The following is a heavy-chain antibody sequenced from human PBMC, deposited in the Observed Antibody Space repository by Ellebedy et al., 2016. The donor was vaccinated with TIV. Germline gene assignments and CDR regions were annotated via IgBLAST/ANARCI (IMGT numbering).Heavy chain of an antibody. V-gene: IGHV3-30*18. CDR1: GFTFSSYG. CDR2: ISYDGSNK. D-gene: IGHD4-17*01. Sequence: GESLKISXAASGFTFSSYGMHWVRQAPGKGLEWVAVISYDGSNKYYADSVKGRFTISRDNSKNTLYLQMNSLRAEDTAVYYCAKDQRGYGDYYYFDYWGQGTLVTVSS. CDR3: AKDQRGYGDYYYFDY. J-gene: IGHJ4*02.